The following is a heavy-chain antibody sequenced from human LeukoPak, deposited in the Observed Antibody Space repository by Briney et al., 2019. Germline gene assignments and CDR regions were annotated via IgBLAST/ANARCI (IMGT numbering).Heavy chain of an antibody. D-gene: IGHD6-6*01. CDR2: IYHSGST. CDR1: GGSISSSSYY. CDR3: ARGGARRVFDY. J-gene: IGHJ4*02. V-gene: IGHV4-30-2*01. Sequence: KPSETLSLTCTVSGGSISSSSYYWGWIRQPPGKGLEWIGYIYHSGSTYYNPSLKSRVTISVDRSKNQFSLKLSSVTAADTAVYYCARGGARRVFDYWGQGTLVTVSS.